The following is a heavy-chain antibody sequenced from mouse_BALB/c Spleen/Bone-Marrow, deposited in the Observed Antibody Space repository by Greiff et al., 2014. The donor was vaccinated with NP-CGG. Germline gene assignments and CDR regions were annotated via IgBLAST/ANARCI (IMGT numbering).Heavy chain of an antibody. CDR3: TSWDY. J-gene: IGHJ2*01. CDR1: GYTFTSYW. V-gene: IGHV1S22*01. Sequence: LQQSGSELVRPGASVKLSCKASGYTFTSYWMHRVKQRYGQGLEWIGNIYPGSGSTNYDEKFKSKGTLTVDTSSSTAYMHLSSLTSEDSAVYYCTSWDYWGQGTTLTVSS. CDR2: IYPGSGST.